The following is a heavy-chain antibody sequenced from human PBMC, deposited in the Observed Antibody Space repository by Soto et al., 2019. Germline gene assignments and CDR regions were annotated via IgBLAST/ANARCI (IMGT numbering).Heavy chain of an antibody. D-gene: IGHD5-12*01. V-gene: IGHV1-69*01. J-gene: IGHJ4*02. CDR1: GGTFSSYA. Sequence: QVQLVQSGAEVKKPGSSVKVSCKASGGTFSSYAISWVRQAPGQGLEWMGGIILIFGTANYAQKFQGRVTITADDSTSTADMELSSLRSEDTAVYYCARGRTGGYSGYDTRSFDYWGQGTLVTVSS. CDR3: ARGRTGGYSGYDTRSFDY. CDR2: IILIFGTA.